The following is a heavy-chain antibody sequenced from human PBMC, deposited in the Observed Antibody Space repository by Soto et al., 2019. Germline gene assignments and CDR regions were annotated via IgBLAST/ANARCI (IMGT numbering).Heavy chain of an antibody. CDR2: IKQDGSEK. V-gene: IGHV3-7*01. J-gene: IGHJ3*02. Sequence: GGSLRLSCAASGFTFSSYWMHWVRQAPGKGLEWVANIKQDGSEKYYVDSVKGRFTISRDNAKNSLYLQMNSLRAEDTAVYYCARDYYDILTGYSYDAFDIWGQGTMVTVSS. D-gene: IGHD3-9*01. CDR3: ARDYYDILTGYSYDAFDI. CDR1: GFTFSSYW.